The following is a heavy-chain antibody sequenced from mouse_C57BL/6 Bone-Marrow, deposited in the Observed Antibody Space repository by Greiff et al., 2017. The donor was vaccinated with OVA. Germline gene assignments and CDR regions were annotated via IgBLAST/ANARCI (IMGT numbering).Heavy chain of an antibody. CDR3: ARTPPYYGSSYDFDV. J-gene: IGHJ1*03. D-gene: IGHD1-1*01. Sequence: QVQLQQSGPELVKPGASVKISCKASGYAFSSSWMNWVKQRPGKGLEWIGRIYPGDGDTNYNGKFKGKATLTADKSSSTAYMQLSSLTSEDSAVYFCARTPPYYGSSYDFDVWGTGTTVTVSS. V-gene: IGHV1-82*01. CDR2: IYPGDGDT. CDR1: GYAFSSSW.